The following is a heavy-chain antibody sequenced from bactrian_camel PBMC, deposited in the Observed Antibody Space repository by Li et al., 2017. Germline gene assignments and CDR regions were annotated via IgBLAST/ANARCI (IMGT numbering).Heavy chain of an antibody. CDR3: AAGVVRYGGCSYGDRRRALSRHEYNN. V-gene: IGHV3S53*01. CDR1: KLMFSTMC. J-gene: IGHJ4*01. CDR2: LGDLDAT. D-gene: IGHD6*01. Sequence: HVQLVESGGGPVEAGRSLRLSCQVYKLMFSTMCIGWFRQIPGKEREGIARLGDLDATVYANAVKGRSTISRDNAKNTVWLQMNSLKPEDTAIYYCAAGVVRYGGCSYGDRRRALSRHEYNNWGQGTQVTVS.